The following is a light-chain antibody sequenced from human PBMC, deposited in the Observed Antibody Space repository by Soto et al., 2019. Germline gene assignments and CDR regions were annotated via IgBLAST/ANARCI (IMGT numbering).Light chain of an antibody. J-gene: IGKJ5*01. CDR3: QQRSNWPIT. CDR1: QSVSSY. CDR2: DAS. V-gene: IGKV3-11*01. Sequence: DIVLTQSPATMSLSPGERANLSCRASQSVSSYLAWYQQKPGQAPRLLIYDASNRATGIPARFSGSGSGTDFTLTIGTLEPEDFAVYYCQQRSNWPITFGQGTRLEN.